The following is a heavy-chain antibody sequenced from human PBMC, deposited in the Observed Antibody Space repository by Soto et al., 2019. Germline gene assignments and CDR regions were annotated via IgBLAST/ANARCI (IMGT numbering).Heavy chain of an antibody. J-gene: IGHJ4*02. CDR1: GFTFSDYC. CDR3: ARERYSYGPYYFDY. V-gene: IGHV3-11*01. Sequence: QVQLVESGGDLVKPGGSLRLSCAASGFTFSDYCMSWIRQAPGKGLEWVSSITSSGSTTYYTDSVKGRFTISRDNAKNSPYLQMNSLRAEDTAVYYCARERYSYGPYYFDYWGQGTLVTVSS. D-gene: IGHD5-18*01. CDR2: ITSSGSTT.